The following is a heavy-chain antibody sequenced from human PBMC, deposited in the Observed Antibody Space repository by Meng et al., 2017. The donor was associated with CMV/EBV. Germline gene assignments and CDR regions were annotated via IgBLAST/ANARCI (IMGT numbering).Heavy chain of an antibody. CDR2: INHSGST. J-gene: IGHJ5*02. V-gene: IGHV4-34*01. CDR3: ARRPIYIVVVPAARNWFDP. Sequence: GSLRLSCAVYGGSFSGDYWSWIRQPPGKGLEWIGEINHSGSTNYNPSLKSRVTISVDTSKNQFSLKLSSVTAADTAVYYCARRPIYIVVVPAARNWFDPWGQGTLVTVSS. CDR1: GGSFSGDY. D-gene: IGHD2-2*01.